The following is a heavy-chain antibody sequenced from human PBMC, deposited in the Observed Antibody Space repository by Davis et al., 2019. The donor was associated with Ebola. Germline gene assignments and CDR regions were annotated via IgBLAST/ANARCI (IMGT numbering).Heavy chain of an antibody. CDR1: GDSVSSGG. Sequence: HSQTLSLTCAISGDSVSSGGWNWIRPSPSRGLEWLGRTYYSSKWYNDYAVSVKSRITINPDTSKNQFSLQLNSVTPEDTALYYCARGWLRAGMDVWGEGTTVTVSS. D-gene: IGHD5-18*01. CDR3: ARGWLRAGMDV. CDR2: TYYSSKWYN. J-gene: IGHJ6*04. V-gene: IGHV6-1*01.